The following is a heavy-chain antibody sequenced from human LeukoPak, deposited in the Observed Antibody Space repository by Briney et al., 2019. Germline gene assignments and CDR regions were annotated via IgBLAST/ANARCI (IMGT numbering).Heavy chain of an antibody. D-gene: IGHD6-19*01. CDR2: ISSSSSYT. V-gene: IGHV3-11*05. CDR1: GFTFSTYG. CDR3: ARVRKYSSGWYDAFDI. Sequence: GGSLRLSCAASGFTFSTYGMSWIRQAPGKGLEWVSYISSSSSYTNYADSVKGRFTISRDNAKNSLYLQMNSLRAEDTAVYYCARVRKYSSGWYDAFDIWGQGTMVTVSS. J-gene: IGHJ3*02.